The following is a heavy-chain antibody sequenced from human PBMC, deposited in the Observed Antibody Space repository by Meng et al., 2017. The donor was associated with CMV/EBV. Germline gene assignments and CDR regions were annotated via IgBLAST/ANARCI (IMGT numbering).Heavy chain of an antibody. Sequence: GESLNPPRPASGFTFCSYWMSWVRQAPGKGLEWVANIKQDGSEKYYLDPVKGRFTISRDTTKNSLSLQMNCLRAEDTAVYYCARDVVGAEAYFDYWGQGTLVTVSS. D-gene: IGHD1-26*01. CDR2: IKQDGSEK. CDR1: GFTFCSYW. V-gene: IGHV3-7*01. CDR3: ARDVVGAEAYFDY. J-gene: IGHJ4*02.